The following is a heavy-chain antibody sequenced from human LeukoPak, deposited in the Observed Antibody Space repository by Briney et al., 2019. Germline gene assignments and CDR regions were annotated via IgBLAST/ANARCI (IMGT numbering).Heavy chain of an antibody. CDR3: ARTGDGFDY. D-gene: IGHD3-16*01. Sequence: SETLSLTRTVSGDSISSYYWSWIRQPPGKGLEWIGYIYYSGSTNYNPSLKSRVTISVDTSKNQFSLKLSSVTAADTAVYYCARTGDGFDYWGQGTLVTVSS. CDR1: GDSISSYY. J-gene: IGHJ4*02. CDR2: IYYSGST. V-gene: IGHV4-59*01.